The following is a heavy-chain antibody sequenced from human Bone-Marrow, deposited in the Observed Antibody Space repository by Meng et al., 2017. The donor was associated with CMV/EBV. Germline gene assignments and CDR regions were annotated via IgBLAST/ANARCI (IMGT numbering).Heavy chain of an antibody. V-gene: IGHV1-46*01. CDR2: INPSGGST. J-gene: IGHJ5*02. CDR1: GYTFTSYY. Sequence: ASVKVSCKASGYTFTSYYMHWVRQAPGQGLEWMGIINPSGGSTSYAQKFQGRVTMTRDTSTSTAYMELSSLRSEDTAVYYCARANYDFWSGYPDWFDPWGQGTLVTVSS. D-gene: IGHD3-3*01. CDR3: ARANYDFWSGYPDWFDP.